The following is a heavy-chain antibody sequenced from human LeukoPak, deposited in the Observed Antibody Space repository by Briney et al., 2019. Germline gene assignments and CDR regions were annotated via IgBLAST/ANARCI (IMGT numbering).Heavy chain of an antibody. J-gene: IGHJ4*02. D-gene: IGHD3-10*01. CDR1: GGSISSYY. CDR2: IYTSGST. V-gene: IGHV4-4*07. Sequence: SETLSLTCTVSGGSISSYYWSWIRQPAGKGLEWIGRIYTSGSTNYNPSLKSRVTMSVDTSKNQFSLKLSSVTAADTAVCYCATMGSGSSYFDYWGQGTLVTVSS. CDR3: ATMGSGSSYFDY.